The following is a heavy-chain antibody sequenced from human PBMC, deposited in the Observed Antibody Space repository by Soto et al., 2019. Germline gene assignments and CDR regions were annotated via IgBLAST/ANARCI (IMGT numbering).Heavy chain of an antibody. Sequence: SETLSLTCTVSGGSISSGDYYWSWIRQPPGKGLEWIGYIYYSGSTYYNPSLKSRVTISVDTSKNQFSLKLSSVTAADTAVYYCARETGVLEYYDSSGPRDYWGQGTLVTVSS. CDR3: ARETGVLEYYDSSGPRDY. V-gene: IGHV4-30-4*01. CDR2: IYYSGST. D-gene: IGHD3-22*01. CDR1: GGSISSGDYY. J-gene: IGHJ4*02.